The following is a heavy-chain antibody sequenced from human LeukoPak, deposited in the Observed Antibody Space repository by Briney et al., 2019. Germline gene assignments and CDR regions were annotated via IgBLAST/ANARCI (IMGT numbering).Heavy chain of an antibody. CDR2: IYSDVRRI. J-gene: IGHJ4*02. CDR1: GFTFSDYW. Sequence: GGSLRLSCAASGFTFSDYWMHWVRHAPGKRLEWVARIYSDVRRIKYADSVKGRFTISRDNAKNTLYLQMNALRVEDTAVYYCATSPVISRDWGQGTLVTVSS. D-gene: IGHD2-21*01. CDR3: ATSPVISRD. V-gene: IGHV3-74*03.